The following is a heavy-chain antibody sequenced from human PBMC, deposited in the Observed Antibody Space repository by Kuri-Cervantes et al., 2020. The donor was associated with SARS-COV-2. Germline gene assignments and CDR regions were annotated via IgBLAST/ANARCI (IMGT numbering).Heavy chain of an antibody. V-gene: IGHV3-23*01. CDR2: ISGSGGST. J-gene: IGHJ4*02. D-gene: IGHD2-2*01. Sequence: GGSLRLSCAGSGFIFSVYGMHWVRQAPGKGLEWVSAISGSGGSTYYADSVKGRFTISRDNSKNTLYLQMNSLRAEDTAVYYCARPPDDIVVVPAAIFYWGQGTLVTVSS. CDR3: ARPPDDIVVVPAAIFY. CDR1: GFIFSVYG.